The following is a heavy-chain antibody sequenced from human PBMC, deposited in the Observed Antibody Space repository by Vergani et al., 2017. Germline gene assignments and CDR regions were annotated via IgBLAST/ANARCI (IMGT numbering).Heavy chain of an antibody. CDR2: ISYDGSNR. CDR3: AKDGSTVPYIDY. D-gene: IGHD1-26*01. CDR1: GFTFSSYG. Sequence: QVQLVESGGGVVQPGRSLRLSCAASGFTFSSYGMHWVRQAPGKGLEWVAVISYDGSNRYYADSVKGRFTIPIDNSKNTLYLQMNSLRAEDTAVYYCAKDGSTVPYIDYWGQGTLVTVSS. V-gene: IGHV3-30*18. J-gene: IGHJ4*02.